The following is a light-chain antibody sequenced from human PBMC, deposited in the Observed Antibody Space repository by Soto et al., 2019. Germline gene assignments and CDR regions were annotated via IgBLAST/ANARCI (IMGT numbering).Light chain of an antibody. J-gene: IGKJ3*01. CDR2: DAS. CDR3: QQRVDLPLVT. Sequence: EIVLTQSPSTLSLSPGERATLSCRASHTVSRYLAWYPQKPCQTPRLLIYDASDSASGIPARFSGSGSGIDFTITISSLEPDDFAVYVGQQRVDLPLVTFGPWTKVDIK. V-gene: IGKV3-11*01. CDR1: HTVSRY.